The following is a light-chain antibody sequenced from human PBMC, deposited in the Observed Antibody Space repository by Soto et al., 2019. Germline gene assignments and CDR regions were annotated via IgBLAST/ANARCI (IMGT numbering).Light chain of an antibody. V-gene: IGKV4-1*01. J-gene: IGKJ1*01. CDR1: QSVLYSSNNKNY. CDR2: WAS. Sequence: DIVMTQSPDSLAVALGERATINCKSSQSVLYSSNNKNYLAWYQQKPGQPPKLLIYWASTRESRVPDRFSGSGSGTDFALTISRLQAEDVAVYYCQQYYSTPWTFGQGTKVEIK. CDR3: QQYYSTPWT.